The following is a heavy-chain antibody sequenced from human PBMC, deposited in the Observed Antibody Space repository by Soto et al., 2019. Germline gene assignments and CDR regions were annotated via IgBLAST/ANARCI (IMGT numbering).Heavy chain of an antibody. J-gene: IGHJ4*02. V-gene: IGHV3-23*01. CDR1: GFTFSSYA. Sequence: EVQLLESGGGLVKPGGSLRLSCAASGFTFSSYALSWVRQAPGKGLEWVSAISGSGGSTYYADSVKGRFTISRDNSKNTLYLQMNSLRAEDTAVYYCALVVMAGPLDYWGQGTLVTVSS. CDR2: ISGSGGST. CDR3: ALVVMAGPLDY. D-gene: IGHD3-22*01.